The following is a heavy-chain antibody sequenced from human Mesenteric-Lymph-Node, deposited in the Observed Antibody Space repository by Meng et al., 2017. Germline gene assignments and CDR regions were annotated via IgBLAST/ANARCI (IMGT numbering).Heavy chain of an antibody. Sequence: QVQRRGSGPGLGKPSQPRSLPCTVSGGSISSGDYYWSWIRQPPGKGLEWIGYIYYSGSTYYNPSLKSRVTISVDTSKNQFSLKLSSVTAADTAVYYCARDRTTGHYFDYWGQGTLVTVSS. J-gene: IGHJ4*02. CDR2: IYYSGST. CDR3: ARDRTTGHYFDY. V-gene: IGHV4-30-4*01. D-gene: IGHD4-11*01. CDR1: GGSISSGDYY.